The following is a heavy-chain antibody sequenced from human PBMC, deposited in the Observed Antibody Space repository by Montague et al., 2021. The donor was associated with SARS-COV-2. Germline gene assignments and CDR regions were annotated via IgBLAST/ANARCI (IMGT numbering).Heavy chain of an antibody. D-gene: IGHD2-8*01. V-gene: IGHV4-59*13. Sequence: SETLSLTCSVSGSYLRGYFWSWVRQPPGQRLEWIGYILYNGTATYNPALRSRLTMSVDMSRNQFSLELRSMTATDTAFYYCTRGNGWYQPWGRGTLVTVSS. CDR1: GSYLRGYF. J-gene: IGHJ5*02. CDR2: ILYNGTA. CDR3: TRGNGWYQP.